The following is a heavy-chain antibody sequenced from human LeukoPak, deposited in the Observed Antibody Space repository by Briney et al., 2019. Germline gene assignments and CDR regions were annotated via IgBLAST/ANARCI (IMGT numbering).Heavy chain of an antibody. J-gene: IGHJ4*02. V-gene: IGHV4-59*01. CDR3: ARAFPSDTRNY. CDR2: IYYTGIT. CDR1: DDSISRYY. Sequence: PSETLSLTCTASDDSISRYYWSWIRQPPGQGLEWMGYIYYTGITSYGPSLKSRVTMSIDTSKNQFSLKLSSLTAADTAVYFWARAFPSDTRNYWGQGTLVTVPS.